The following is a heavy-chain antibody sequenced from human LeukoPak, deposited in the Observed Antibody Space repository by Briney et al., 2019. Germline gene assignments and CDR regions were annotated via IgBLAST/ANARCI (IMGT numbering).Heavy chain of an antibody. D-gene: IGHD3-3*01. CDR2: FAWDESAI. J-gene: IGHJ4*02. Sequence: GESLKISCITSGFNFRRYNMAWVRQAPGKGLEWLATFAWDESAIEYADSVRGRFTISRDNAKNSVRLQMTGLRAEDTAVYFCVTEFWYRFDYWGQGLLVTVSS. CDR1: GFNFRRYN. V-gene: IGHV3-7*01. CDR3: VTEFWYRFDY.